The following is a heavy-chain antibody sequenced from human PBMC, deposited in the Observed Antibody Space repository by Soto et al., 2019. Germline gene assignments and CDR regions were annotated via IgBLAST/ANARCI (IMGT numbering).Heavy chain of an antibody. J-gene: IGHJ3*02. Sequence: QVQLQQSGPGLVKPSQTPSLTCAISGDSVSSNSAAWNWIRQSPSGGLEWLGRTYYRSKWYDDYAVSVRSRITIKPDTSKNQFSLRLNSVTPEDTPVYYCVRDLWATWKPQMALDIWGQGTMVTVSS. CDR2: TYYRSKWYD. V-gene: IGHV6-1*01. CDR3: VRDLWATWKPQMALDI. D-gene: IGHD1-26*01. CDR1: GDSVSSNSAA.